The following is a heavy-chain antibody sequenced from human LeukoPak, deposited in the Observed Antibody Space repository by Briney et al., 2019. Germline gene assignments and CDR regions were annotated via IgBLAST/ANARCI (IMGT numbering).Heavy chain of an antibody. D-gene: IGHD2-21*02. J-gene: IGHJ4*02. CDR2: IYYSGST. Sequence: PSETLSLTCTVSGGSISSSSYYWGWIRQPPGKGLEWIGSIYYSGSTYYNPSLKSRVTISVDTSKNQFSLKLSSVTAADTAVYYCASSLGRLLCDYWGQGTLVTVSS. V-gene: IGHV4-39*01. CDR3: ASSLGRLLCDY. CDR1: GGSISSSSYY.